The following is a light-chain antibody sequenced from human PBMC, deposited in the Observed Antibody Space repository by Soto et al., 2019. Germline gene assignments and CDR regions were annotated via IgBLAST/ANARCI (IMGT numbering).Light chain of an antibody. Sequence: EIVLTHSPATLSVSPGERATLSCRASQSVSSNLAWYQQNPGQAPTLLIYGASTRATGIPARFSGSGSGTEFTLTISSLQSEDFAVYYCQQYNNWPLTFGEGTKVDIK. CDR1: QSVSSN. CDR3: QQYNNWPLT. V-gene: IGKV3-15*01. CDR2: GAS. J-gene: IGKJ4*01.